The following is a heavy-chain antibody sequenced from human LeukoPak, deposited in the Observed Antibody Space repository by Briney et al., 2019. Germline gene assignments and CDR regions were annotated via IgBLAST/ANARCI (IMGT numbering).Heavy chain of an antibody. CDR3: AREGAFDI. J-gene: IGHJ3*02. V-gene: IGHV4-61*08. CDR2: IHYSGST. CDR1: GGSISSGDYY. Sequence: SETLSLTCTVSGGSISSGDYYWSWIRQPPGKGLEWIGYIHYSGSTNYNPSLKSRVTISVDTSKNQFSLKLSSVTAADTAVYYCAREGAFDIWGQGTMVTVSS.